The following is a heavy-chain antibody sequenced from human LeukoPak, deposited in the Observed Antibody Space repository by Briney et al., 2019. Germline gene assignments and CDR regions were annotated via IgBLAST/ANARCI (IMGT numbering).Heavy chain of an antibody. CDR3: ARDNGNLAAAGREGAFDI. CDR2: IKQDGSEK. CDR1: GFTFSSYW. Sequence: GGSLRLSCAASGFTFSSYWMSWVRQAPGKGLEWVANIKQDGSEKYYVDSVKGRFTISRDNAKNSLYLRMNSLRAEDTAVYYCARDNGNLAAAGREGAFDIWGQGTMVTVSS. V-gene: IGHV3-7*01. J-gene: IGHJ3*02. D-gene: IGHD6-13*01.